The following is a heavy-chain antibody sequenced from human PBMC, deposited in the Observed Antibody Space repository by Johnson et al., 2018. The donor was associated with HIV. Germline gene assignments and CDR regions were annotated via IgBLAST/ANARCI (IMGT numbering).Heavy chain of an antibody. CDR2: IGTAGDT. J-gene: IGHJ3*02. CDR3: ARALRLYSSSYAFDI. Sequence: VQLVESGGGLVKPGGSLRLSCAASGFTFSSYAMSWVRQAPGKGLEWVSAIGTAGDTYYPGSVKGRFTISRDNAKNSLYLQMNSLRAEDTAVYYCARALRLYSSSYAFDIWGQGTMVTVSS. D-gene: IGHD6-6*01. CDR1: GFTFSSYA. V-gene: IGHV3-23*04.